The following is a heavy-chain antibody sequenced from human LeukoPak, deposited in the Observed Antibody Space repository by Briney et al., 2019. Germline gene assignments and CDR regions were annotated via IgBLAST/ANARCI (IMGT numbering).Heavy chain of an antibody. D-gene: IGHD6-6*01. CDR2: MNPNSGNT. V-gene: IGHV1-8*03. CDR3: ARTPIAARRREWFDP. Sequence: ASVKVSCKASGYTFTSYDINWVRQATGQGLEWMGWMNPNSGNTGYAQKFQGRVTITRNTSISTAYMELSSLRSEDTAVYYCARTPIAARRREWFDPWGQGTLVTVSS. J-gene: IGHJ5*02. CDR1: GYTFTSYD.